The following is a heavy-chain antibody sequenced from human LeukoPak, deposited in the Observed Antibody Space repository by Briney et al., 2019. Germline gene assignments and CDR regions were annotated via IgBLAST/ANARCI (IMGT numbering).Heavy chain of an antibody. CDR2: ISWNSGSI. D-gene: IGHD3-22*01. CDR1: GFTFDDYA. J-gene: IGHJ6*02. CDR3: AKGSHYYDSSGYYYYYGMDV. Sequence: GGSLRLSCVASGFTFDDYAIHWVRQFPGKGLEWVSGISWNSGSIGYADSVKGRFTISRDNAKNSLYLQMNSLRAEDTALYYCAKGSHYYDSSGYYYYYGMDVWGQGTTVTVSS. V-gene: IGHV3-9*01.